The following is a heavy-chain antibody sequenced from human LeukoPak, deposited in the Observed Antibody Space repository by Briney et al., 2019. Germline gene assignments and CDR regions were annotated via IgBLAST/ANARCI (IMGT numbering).Heavy chain of an antibody. D-gene: IGHD6-13*01. CDR3: ARGRYLTTSGGAAAGFLDY. J-gene: IGHJ4*02. Sequence: SETLSLTCAVSGGSFSGYYWNWIRQSPGKGLEWIGEINHSGSTHYNPSLKSRVTISVDTSQKQFPLRLTSVTAADTAVYYCARGRYLTTSGGAAAGFLDYWGQGSLVTVST. CDR1: GGSFSGYY. CDR2: INHSGST. V-gene: IGHV4-34*01.